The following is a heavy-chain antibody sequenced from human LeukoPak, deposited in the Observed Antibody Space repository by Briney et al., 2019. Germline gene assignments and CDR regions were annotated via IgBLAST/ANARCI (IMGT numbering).Heavy chain of an antibody. CDR3: ARGARITIFGVVNDAFDI. Sequence: SVKVSCKASGYTFTGYYMHWVRQAPGQGLEWMGWINPNSGGTNYAQKFQGRVTMTRDTSISTAYMELSRLRSDDTAVYYCARGARITIFGVVNDAFDIWGQGTMVTVSS. V-gene: IGHV1-2*02. CDR2: INPNSGGT. CDR1: GYTFTGYY. J-gene: IGHJ3*02. D-gene: IGHD3-3*01.